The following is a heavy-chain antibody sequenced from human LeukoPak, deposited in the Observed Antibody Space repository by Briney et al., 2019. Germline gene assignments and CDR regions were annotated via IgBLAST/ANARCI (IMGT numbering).Heavy chain of an antibody. D-gene: IGHD6-13*01. CDR3: AKVRLYSSSWYPDAFDI. Sequence: PGGSLRLSCAASGFTFSSYAMSWVRQAPGKGLEWVSAISGSGGSTYCADSVKGRFTISRDNSKNTLYLQMNSLRAEDTAVYYCAKVRLYSSSWYPDAFDIWGQGTMVTVSS. CDR2: ISGSGGST. CDR1: GFTFSSYA. V-gene: IGHV3-23*01. J-gene: IGHJ3*02.